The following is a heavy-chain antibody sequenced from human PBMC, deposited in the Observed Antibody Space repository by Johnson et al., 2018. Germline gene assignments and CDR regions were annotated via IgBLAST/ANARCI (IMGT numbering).Heavy chain of an antibody. V-gene: IGHV4-34*01. CDR2: INHSGST. CDR1: GGSFSGYY. D-gene: IGHD6-6*01. J-gene: IGHJ6*02. CDR3: ARRASYSSSSGAGRYYYYGMDV. Sequence: QVQLQQWGAGLLKPSETLSLTCAVYGGSFSGYYWSWIRQPPGKGLEWIGEINHSGSTNYNPSLKSRVTISVDTSKNQFSLKLSSVTAADTAVYYCARRASYSSSSGAGRYYYYGMDVGGQGTTVTGSS.